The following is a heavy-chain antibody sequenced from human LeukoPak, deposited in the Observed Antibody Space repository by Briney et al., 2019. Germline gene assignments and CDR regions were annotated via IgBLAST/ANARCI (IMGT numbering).Heavy chain of an antibody. V-gene: IGHV4-59*02. CDR2: IYYSGST. Sequence: SETLSLTCTVSGGSVSSYYWSWIRQPPGKGLDWIGYIYYSGSTNYNPSLKSRVTISGDTSKNQFSLKLSSVTAADTAVYYCVRDKGEETRASSERFDYWGQGTLVTVSS. CDR1: GGSVSSYY. D-gene: IGHD4-11*01. J-gene: IGHJ4*02. CDR3: VRDKGEETRASSERFDY.